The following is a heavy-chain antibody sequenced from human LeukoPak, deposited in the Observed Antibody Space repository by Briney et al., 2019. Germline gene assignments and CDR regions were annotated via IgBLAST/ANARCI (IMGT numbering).Heavy chain of an antibody. V-gene: IGHV1-69*13. CDR1: GGTFSSYA. J-gene: IGHJ3*02. CDR3: AKSLAPPPATDAFDI. CDR2: IIPIFGTA. D-gene: IGHD6-6*01. Sequence: GASVKVSCKASGGTFSSYAISWVRQAPGQGLEWMGGIIPIFGTANYAQKFQGRVTITADESTSTAYMELSSLRSEDTAVYYCAKSLAPPPATDAFDIWGQGTMVTVSS.